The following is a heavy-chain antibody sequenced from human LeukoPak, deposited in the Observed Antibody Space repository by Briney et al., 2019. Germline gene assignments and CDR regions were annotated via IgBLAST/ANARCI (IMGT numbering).Heavy chain of an antibody. J-gene: IGHJ4*02. V-gene: IGHV3-30*02. D-gene: IGHD3-22*01. CDR3: AKDRTPHYDSSGYSILGY. CDR1: GFTFSSYG. CDR2: IRYDGSNK. Sequence: PGGSLRLSCAASGFTFSSYGMHWVRQAPGKGLEWVAFIRYDGSNKYYADSVKGRFTISRDNSKNTLYLQMSSLRAEDTAVYYCAKDRTPHYDSSGYSILGYWGQGTLVTVSS.